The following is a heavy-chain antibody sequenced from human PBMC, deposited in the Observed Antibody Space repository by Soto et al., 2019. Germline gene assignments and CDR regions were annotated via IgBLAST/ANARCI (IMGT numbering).Heavy chain of an antibody. Sequence: GGSLRLSCAASGFTFSSYAMSWVRQAPGKGLEWVSAISGSGGSTYYADSVKGRFTISRDNSKNTLYLQMNSLRAEDTAVYYCAKGSDDYGDYGLFDYWGQGTLVTVSS. CDR1: GFTFSSYA. CDR2: ISGSGGST. J-gene: IGHJ4*02. V-gene: IGHV3-23*01. CDR3: AKGSDDYGDYGLFDY. D-gene: IGHD4-17*01.